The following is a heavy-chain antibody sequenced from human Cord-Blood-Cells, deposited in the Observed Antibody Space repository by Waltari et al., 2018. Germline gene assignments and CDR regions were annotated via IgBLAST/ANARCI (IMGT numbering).Heavy chain of an antibody. CDR3: ARSQYSSSSFDY. CDR2: MNPNSGNT. Sequence: QVQLVQSGAEVKKPGASVTVSCTASGYTFPRSDINWVRQATGQGLEWMGWMNPNSGNTGYAQKFQGRVTMTRNTSISTAYMELSSLRSEDTAVYYCARSQYSSSSFDYWGQGTLVTVSS. J-gene: IGHJ4*02. D-gene: IGHD6-6*01. V-gene: IGHV1-8*01. CDR1: GYTFPRSD.